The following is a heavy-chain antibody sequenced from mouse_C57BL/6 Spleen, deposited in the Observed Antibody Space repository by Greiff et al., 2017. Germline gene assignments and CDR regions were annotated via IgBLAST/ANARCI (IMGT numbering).Heavy chain of an antibody. D-gene: IGHD1-1*01. CDR2: IYPGSGST. V-gene: IGHV1-55*01. CDR1: GYTFTSYW. CDR3: ARRARNYGSSSYYFDY. Sequence: VQLQQPGAELVKPGASVKMSCKASGYTFTSYWITWVKQRPGQGLEWIGDIYPGSGSTNYNEKFKSKATLTVDTSSSTAYMQLSSLTSEDSAVYYCARRARNYGSSSYYFDYWGQGTTLTVSS. J-gene: IGHJ2*01.